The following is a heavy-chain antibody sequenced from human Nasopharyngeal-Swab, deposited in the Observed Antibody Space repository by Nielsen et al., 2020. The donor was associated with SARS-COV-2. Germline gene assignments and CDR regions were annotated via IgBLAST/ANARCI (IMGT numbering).Heavy chain of an antibody. CDR2: ISSSGSTI. J-gene: IGHJ6*02. V-gene: IGHV3-11*04. D-gene: IGHD3-10*01. CDR1: GFTFSDYY. Sequence: GESLKISCAAPGFTFSDYYMSWIRQAPGKGLEWVSYISSSGSTIYYADSVKGRFTISRDNAKNSLYLQMNSLRAEDTAVYYCARGLLWFGELLGYYYYYGMDVWGQGTTVTVSS. CDR3: ARGLLWFGELLGYYYYYGMDV.